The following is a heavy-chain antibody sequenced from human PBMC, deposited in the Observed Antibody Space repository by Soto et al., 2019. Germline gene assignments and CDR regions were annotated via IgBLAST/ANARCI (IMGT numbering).Heavy chain of an antibody. J-gene: IGHJ3*02. CDR1: GFTFSSYS. V-gene: IGHV3-21*01. CDR3: ARDGIAVAGTDAFDI. Sequence: GGSLRLSCAASGFTFSSYSMNWVRQAPGKGLEWVSSISSSSSYIYYADSVKGPFTISRDNAKNSLYLHTNSLRAEDTAVYYCARDGIAVAGTDAFDIWGQGTMVTVSS. CDR2: ISSSSSYI. D-gene: IGHD6-19*01.